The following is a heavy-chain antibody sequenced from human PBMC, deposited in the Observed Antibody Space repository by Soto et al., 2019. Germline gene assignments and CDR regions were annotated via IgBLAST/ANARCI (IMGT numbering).Heavy chain of an antibody. CDR2: INSDGSTT. Sequence: EVQLVESGGGLVQPGGSLRLSCAASGFTFSTYWMHRVRQAPGKGLVWVSRINSDGSTTTYADSVKGRFTISRDNAKNTLYLQMNSLRAEDTAVYFCATVGTGSYNWLDPWGQGTLVTVSS. J-gene: IGHJ5*02. D-gene: IGHD1-26*01. V-gene: IGHV3-74*01. CDR1: GFTFSTYW. CDR3: ATVGTGSYNWLDP.